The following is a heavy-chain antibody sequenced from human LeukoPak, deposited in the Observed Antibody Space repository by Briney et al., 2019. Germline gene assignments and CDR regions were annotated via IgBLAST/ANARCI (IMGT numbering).Heavy chain of an antibody. D-gene: IGHD3-10*01. CDR3: ARDRSLRSFGDLFI. CDR1: GVTFRGYA. V-gene: IGHV3-30*07. J-gene: IGHJ4*02. Sequence: GGSLRLSCAASGVTFRGYAVHWVRQAPGRGLEWVAVTSYDGTNKYYTDSVKGRFTISRDNSNNTVLLQMNNLRADDTALYYCARDRSLRSFGDLFIWGQGTLVTVSS. CDR2: TSYDGTNK.